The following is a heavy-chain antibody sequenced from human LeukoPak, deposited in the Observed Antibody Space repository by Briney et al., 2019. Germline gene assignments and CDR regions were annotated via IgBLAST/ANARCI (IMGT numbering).Heavy chain of an antibody. V-gene: IGHV1-46*01. J-gene: IGHJ5*02. D-gene: IGHD3-22*01. CDR3: ARDRTMIVVPSNWFDP. Sequence: ASVKVSCKASGYTFTGYYMHWVRQAPGQGLEWMGIINPSGGSTSYAQKFQGRVTMTRDTSTSTVYMELSSLRSEDTAVYYCARDRTMIVVPSNWFDPWGQGTLVTVSS. CDR2: INPSGGST. CDR1: GYTFTGYY.